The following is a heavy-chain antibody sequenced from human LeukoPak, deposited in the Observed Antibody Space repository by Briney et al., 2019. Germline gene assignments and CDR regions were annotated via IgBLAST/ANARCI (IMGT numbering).Heavy chain of an antibody. CDR3: ARDPRLEDY. V-gene: IGHV3-48*04. CDR1: GFTFSSYS. J-gene: IGHJ4*02. D-gene: IGHD1-1*01. CDR2: ISSSSGTI. Sequence: GGSLRLSCAASGFTFSSYSMNWVRQAPGKGLEWVSYISSSSGTIYYADSVKGRFTISRDNAKNSLYLQMNSLRAEDTAVYYCARDPRLEDYWGQGTLVTVSS.